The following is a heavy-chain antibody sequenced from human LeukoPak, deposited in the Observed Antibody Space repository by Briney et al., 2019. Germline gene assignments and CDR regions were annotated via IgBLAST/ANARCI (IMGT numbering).Heavy chain of an antibody. J-gene: IGHJ3*02. Sequence: SVKVSCKASGGTVSSYAISLVRQAPGQGLEWMGRIIPILGIANYAQKFQGRVTITADKSTSTAYMELSSLRSEDTAVYYCARDSTITMIVKVRNDAFDIWGQGTMVTVSS. CDR2: IIPILGIA. V-gene: IGHV1-69*04. D-gene: IGHD3-22*01. CDR3: ARDSTITMIVKVRNDAFDI. CDR1: GGTVSSYA.